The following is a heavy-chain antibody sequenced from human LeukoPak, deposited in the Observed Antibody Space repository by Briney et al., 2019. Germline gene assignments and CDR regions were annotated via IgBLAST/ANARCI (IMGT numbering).Heavy chain of an antibody. J-gene: IGHJ4*02. CDR1: GFTFSSYS. D-gene: IGHD3-16*01. CDR3: ARDFTSLVRYLGEY. V-gene: IGHV3-21*01. Sequence: GGSLRLSCAASGFTFSSYSMNWVRQAPGKGLEWVSSISSSSSYIYYADSVKGRFTISRDNAKNSLYLLMNSLRAEDTAVYYCARDFTSLVRYLGEYWGQGTLVTVSS. CDR2: ISSSSSYI.